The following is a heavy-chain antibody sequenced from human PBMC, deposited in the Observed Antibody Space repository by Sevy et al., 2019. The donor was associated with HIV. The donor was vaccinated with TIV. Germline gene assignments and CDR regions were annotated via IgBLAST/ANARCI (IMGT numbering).Heavy chain of an antibody. CDR1: GFTFSSYA. Sequence: GGSLRLSCAASGFTFSSYAMSWVRQAPGKGLEWVSALSGSGGSAYYADSVKGRFTISRDNSKNTLNLQMNSLRAEDTAIYYCTKGHSYSSGWYRSAFDIWGQGTMFTVSS. CDR2: LSGSGGSA. J-gene: IGHJ3*02. CDR3: TKGHSYSSGWYRSAFDI. V-gene: IGHV3-23*01. D-gene: IGHD6-19*01.